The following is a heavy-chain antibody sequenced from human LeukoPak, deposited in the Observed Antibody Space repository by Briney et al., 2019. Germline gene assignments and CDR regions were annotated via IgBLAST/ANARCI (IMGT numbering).Heavy chain of an antibody. CDR2: ISNDGSKK. D-gene: IGHD5-18*01. CDR1: GFTFSSYG. CDR3: AKDRYSYAFEYSDS. Sequence: GGSLRLSCAASGFTFSSYGMHWVRQAPGKGLDWVAVISNDGSKKYYADSVKGRFTISRDNSKNTLSLRVSSLRTEDTAVYYCAKDRYSYAFEYSDSWGQGTLVTVSS. J-gene: IGHJ4*02. V-gene: IGHV3-30*18.